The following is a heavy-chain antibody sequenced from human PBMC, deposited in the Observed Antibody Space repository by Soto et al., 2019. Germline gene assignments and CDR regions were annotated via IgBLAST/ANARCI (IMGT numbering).Heavy chain of an antibody. CDR1: GGSISSGDYY. J-gene: IGHJ4*02. V-gene: IGHV4-30-4*01. Sequence: QVQLQESGPGLVKPSQTLSLTCTVSGGSISSGDYYWSWIRQPPGKGLEWIGYIYYSGSTYYNPSLKSRVTISVDTSKNQFSLKLSSVTAADTAVYYCARFDYGGNSGWDHLGYYFDYWGQGTLVTVSS. CDR3: ARFDYGGNSGWDHLGYYFDY. D-gene: IGHD4-17*01. CDR2: IYYSGST.